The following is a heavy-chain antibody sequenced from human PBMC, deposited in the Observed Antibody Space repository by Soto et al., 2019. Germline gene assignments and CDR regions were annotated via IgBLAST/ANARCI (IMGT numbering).Heavy chain of an antibody. CDR2: IIPIFGTA. D-gene: IGHD3-22*01. CDR3: ARGSYYYDSSGYPNDAFDI. V-gene: IGHV1-69*01. Sequence: QVQLVQSGAEVKKPGSSVKVSCKASEGTFSSYAISWVRQAPGQGLEWMGGIIPIFGTANYAQKFQGRVTITADESTSTAYMELSSLRSEDTAVYYCARGSYYYDSSGYPNDAFDIWGQGTMVTVSS. CDR1: EGTFSSYA. J-gene: IGHJ3*02.